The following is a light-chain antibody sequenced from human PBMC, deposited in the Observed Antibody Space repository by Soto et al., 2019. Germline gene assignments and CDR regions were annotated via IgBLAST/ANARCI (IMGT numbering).Light chain of an antibody. Sequence: EIVMTQSPATLSVFPGERATLSCRASQSVSSNLAWYQQTPGQAPRLLIYGASTRATGIPARFSGSGSGTEFTHTISSLQSEDFAVYYCQQYDDWPPWTFGQGTKVEIK. CDR2: GAS. CDR3: QQYDDWPPWT. V-gene: IGKV3-15*01. CDR1: QSVSSN. J-gene: IGKJ1*01.